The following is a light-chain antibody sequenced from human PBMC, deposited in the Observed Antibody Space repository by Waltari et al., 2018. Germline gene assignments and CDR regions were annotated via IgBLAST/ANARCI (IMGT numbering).Light chain of an antibody. Sequence: DIVMTQSPDSLAVSLGEKATINCKSNQSLLYNSNNKNYLAWYQQKQGQPLKLFFYWASSRDSGVPDRFSGSGSGTDFTLTIGSLQAEDVAVYYCQQYYTAPYTFGQGTKLEIK. CDR3: QQYYTAPYT. CDR1: QSLLYNSNNKNY. J-gene: IGKJ2*01. V-gene: IGKV4-1*01. CDR2: WAS.